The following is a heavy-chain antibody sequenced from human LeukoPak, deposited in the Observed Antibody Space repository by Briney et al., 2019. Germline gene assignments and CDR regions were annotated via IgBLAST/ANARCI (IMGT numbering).Heavy chain of an antibody. CDR1: GGSISSYY. D-gene: IGHD3-16*01. J-gene: IGHJ6*03. V-gene: IGHV4-4*07. CDR2: IYTSGST. CDR3: ARSITSYYYYYMDV. Sequence: SETLSLTCTVSGGSISSYYWSWIRQPAGKGLEWIGRIYTSGSTNYNPSLKSRVTMSVDTSKNQFSLKLSSVTAADTAVYYCARSITSYYYYYMDVRGKGTTVTVSS.